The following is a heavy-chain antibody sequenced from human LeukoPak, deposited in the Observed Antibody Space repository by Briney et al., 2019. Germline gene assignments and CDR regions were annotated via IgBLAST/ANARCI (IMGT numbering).Heavy chain of an antibody. J-gene: IGHJ6*02. CDR2: ISWNSNRK. Sequence: PGRSLRLSCAASGFTFDDYAIHWVRQAPGKGLEWVSGISWNSNRKVYADSVKGRFTISRDNAKNSLYLQMNSLTAEDTALHYCAKDLTDSLYYYGMDVWGQGTTVTVSS. D-gene: IGHD2-15*01. V-gene: IGHV3-9*01. CDR3: AKDLTDSLYYYGMDV. CDR1: GFTFDDYA.